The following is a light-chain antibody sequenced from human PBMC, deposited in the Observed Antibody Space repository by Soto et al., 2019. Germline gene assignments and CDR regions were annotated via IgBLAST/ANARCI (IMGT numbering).Light chain of an antibody. V-gene: IGLV1-40*01. CDR2: SSY. Sequence: QSVLTQPPSVSGAPGQRVTISCTGTSSNIGAGYDVHWFQQFPGTAPKLLIYSSYNRPSGVPDRFSGSKSGTSASLAITGLQAEDEADFYCQSYDSSLSVYVFGTGTQLTVL. CDR1: SSNIGAGYD. J-gene: IGLJ1*01. CDR3: QSYDSSLSVYV.